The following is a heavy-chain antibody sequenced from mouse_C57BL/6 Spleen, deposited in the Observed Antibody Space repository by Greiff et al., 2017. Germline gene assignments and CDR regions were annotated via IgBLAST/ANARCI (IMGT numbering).Heavy chain of an antibody. D-gene: IGHD1-1*01. CDR2: IDPSDSYT. CDR3: ARGSTTVVPYYAMDY. J-gene: IGHJ4*01. V-gene: IGHV1-69*01. Sequence: QVQLQQPGAELVMPGASVKLSCKASGYTFTSYWMHWVKQRPGPGLEWIGEIDPSDSYTNYNQKFKGKSTLTVDKSSSTAYMQLSSLTSEDSAVYYCARGSTTVVPYYAMDYWGQGTSVTVSS. CDR1: GYTFTSYW.